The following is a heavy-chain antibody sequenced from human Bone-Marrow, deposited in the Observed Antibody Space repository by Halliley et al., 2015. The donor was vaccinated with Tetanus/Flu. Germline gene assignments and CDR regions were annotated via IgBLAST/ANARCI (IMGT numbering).Heavy chain of an antibody. J-gene: IGHJ6*02. V-gene: IGHV1-18*01. CDR2: ITAYTGNT. CDR3: AREGVDRNFYYYGMDV. D-gene: IGHD2-8*01. Sequence: AWITAYTGNTNYAQKFQGRVPMTPDTSTNTAYMELRNLTSDDTAVYYCAREGVDRNFYYYGMDVWGQGTTVTVSS.